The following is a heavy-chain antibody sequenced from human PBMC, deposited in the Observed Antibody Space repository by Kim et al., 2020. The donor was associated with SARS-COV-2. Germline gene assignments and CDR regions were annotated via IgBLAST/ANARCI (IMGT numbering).Heavy chain of an antibody. CDR3: ARAWILGYCSGGSCDGDAVDI. CDR2: IYSGGST. D-gene: IGHD2-15*01. V-gene: IGHV3-53*01. J-gene: IGHJ3*02. Sequence: GGSLRLSCAASGFTVSSNYMSWVRQAPGKGLEWVSVIYSGGSTYYADSVKGRFTISRDNSKNTLYLQMNSLRAEDTAVYYCARAWILGYCSGGSCDGDAVDIWGQGTMVTVSS. CDR1: GFTVSSNY.